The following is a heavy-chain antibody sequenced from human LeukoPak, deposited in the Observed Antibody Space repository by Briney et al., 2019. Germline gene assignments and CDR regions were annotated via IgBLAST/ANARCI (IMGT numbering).Heavy chain of an antibody. D-gene: IGHD4-23*01. CDR2: IYPGDSDT. V-gene: IGHV5-51*01. J-gene: IGHJ4*02. CDR1: GYSFTSYW. Sequence: GESLKSSCKGSGYSFTSYWIGWVRQMPGKGLEWMGIIYPGDSDTRYSPSFQGQVTISADKSISTAYLQWSSLKASDTAMYYCARLGPYGGNSGYFDYWGQGTLVTVSS. CDR3: ARLGPYGGNSGYFDY.